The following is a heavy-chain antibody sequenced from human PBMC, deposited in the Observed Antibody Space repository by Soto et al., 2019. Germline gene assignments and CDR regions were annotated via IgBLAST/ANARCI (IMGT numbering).Heavy chain of an antibody. D-gene: IGHD3-9*01. J-gene: IGHJ4*02. Sequence: SETLSLTCTVSGGSISSSSYYWGWIRQPPGKGLEWIGSIYYSGSTYYNPSLKSRVPISVDTSKNQFSLKLSSVTAADTAVYYCARITPYLTGLLYWGQGTMVTVSS. V-gene: IGHV4-39*01. CDR2: IYYSGST. CDR3: ARITPYLTGLLY. CDR1: GGSISSSSYY.